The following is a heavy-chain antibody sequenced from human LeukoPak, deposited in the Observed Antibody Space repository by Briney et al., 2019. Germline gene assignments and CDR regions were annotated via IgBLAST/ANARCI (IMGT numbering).Heavy chain of an antibody. D-gene: IGHD6-19*01. CDR1: GYTFTSYG. CDR3: ARMPPPSSCGIPYFYYHYMGV. CDR2: ISAYNGNT. V-gene: IGHV1-18*01. J-gene: IGHJ6*03. Sequence: ASVKVPCKASGYTFTSYGITWVRQAPGQGLEWMGWISAYNGNTNYAQRLQGRVTMTTDTSTSTAYMELRSLRSDDTAVYYCARMPPPSSCGIPYFYYHYMGVLGKGTTVTVSS.